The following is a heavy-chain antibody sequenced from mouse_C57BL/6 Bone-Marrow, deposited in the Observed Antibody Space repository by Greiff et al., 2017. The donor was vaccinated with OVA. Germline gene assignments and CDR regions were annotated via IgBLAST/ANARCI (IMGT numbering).Heavy chain of an antibody. CDR1: GYTFTSYW. CDR3: AILLGWALPWFAY. D-gene: IGHD1-1*02. J-gene: IGHJ3*01. V-gene: IGHV1-74*01. Sequence: QVQLQQPGAELVKPGASVKVSCKASGYTFTSYWMHWVKQRPGQGLEWIGRIHPSDSDTNYNQKFKGKATLTVDKSSSTAYMQLSSLTSEDSAVYYCAILLGWALPWFAYWGQGTLVTVSA. CDR2: IHPSDSDT.